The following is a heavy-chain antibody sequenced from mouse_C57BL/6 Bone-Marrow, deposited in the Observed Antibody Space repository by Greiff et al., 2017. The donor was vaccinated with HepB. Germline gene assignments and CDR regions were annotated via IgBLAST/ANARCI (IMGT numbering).Heavy chain of an antibody. CDR3: ARPPTVATGFDY. J-gene: IGHJ2*01. CDR1: GFTFSDYG. D-gene: IGHD1-1*01. CDR2: ISSGSSTI. V-gene: IGHV5-17*01. Sequence: VQLKESGGGLVKPGGSLKLSCAASGFTFSDYGMHWVRQAPEKGLEWVAYISSGSSTIYYADTVKGRFTISRDNAKNTLFLQMTSLRSEDTAMYYCARPPTVATGFDYWGQGTTLTVSS.